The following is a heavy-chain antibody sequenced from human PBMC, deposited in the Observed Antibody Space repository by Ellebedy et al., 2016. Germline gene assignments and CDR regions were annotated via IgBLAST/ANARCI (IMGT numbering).Heavy chain of an antibody. CDR1: GFTFSSYS. CDR3: ASTVTTFCY. V-gene: IGHV3-21*01. J-gene: IGHJ4*02. D-gene: IGHD4-11*01. CDR2: ISSSSSYI. Sequence: GESLKISXATSGFTFSSYSMNWVRQAPGKGLEWVSSISSSSSYIYYADSVKGRFTISRDNAKNSLYLQMNSLRAEDTAVYYCASTVTTFCYWGQGTLVTVSS.